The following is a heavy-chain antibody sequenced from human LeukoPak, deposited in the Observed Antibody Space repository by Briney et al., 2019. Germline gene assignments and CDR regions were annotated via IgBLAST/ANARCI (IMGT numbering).Heavy chain of an antibody. CDR2: IWYDGSNK. J-gene: IGHJ4*02. CDR3: ARGIAAAGLSFDY. CDR1: GFTFSSYG. Sequence: GGSLRLSCAASGFTFSSYGMHWVRHAPGKGLGWVAVIWYDGSNKYYADSVKGRFTISRDNSKNTLYLQMNSLRAEDTAVYYCARGIAAAGLSFDYWGQGTLVTVSS. D-gene: IGHD6-13*01. V-gene: IGHV3-33*01.